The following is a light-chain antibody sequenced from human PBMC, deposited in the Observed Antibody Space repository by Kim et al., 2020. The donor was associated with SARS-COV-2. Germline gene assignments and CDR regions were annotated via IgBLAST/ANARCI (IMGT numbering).Light chain of an antibody. CDR3: QQYDSYPWS. Sequence: DVQMTQSPSTLSASLRDRVTITCRASQTILSALAWYQQKPGKAPKLLIYKASSLESGVPSRFSGSGSGTEFTLTISSLQPDDFATYYCQQYDSYPWSFGQGTKVDIK. J-gene: IGKJ1*01. V-gene: IGKV1-5*03. CDR2: KAS. CDR1: QTILSA.